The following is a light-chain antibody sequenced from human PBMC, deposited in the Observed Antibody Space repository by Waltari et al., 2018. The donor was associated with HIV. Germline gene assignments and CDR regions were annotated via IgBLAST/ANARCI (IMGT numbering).Light chain of an antibody. Sequence: SYELTQPPSVSVSPGPTASITCSGNKLGNKYVCWYQQKPGQSPLLVIYQDSERPSAIPERFSASNSGNTATLTISGTQPMDEGDYYCLAWDSSTVVFGGGTRLTVL. V-gene: IGLV3-1*01. CDR2: QDS. CDR3: LAWDSSTVV. J-gene: IGLJ2*01. CDR1: KLGNKY.